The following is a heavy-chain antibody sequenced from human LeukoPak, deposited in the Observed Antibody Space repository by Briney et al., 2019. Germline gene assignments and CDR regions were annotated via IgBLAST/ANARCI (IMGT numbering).Heavy chain of an antibody. D-gene: IGHD5-12*01. CDR1: GGSISSSSYY. CDR3: ASKVATNFDY. J-gene: IGHJ4*02. V-gene: IGHV4-39*07. CDR2: INHSGST. Sequence: SETLSLTCTVSGGSISSSSYYWGWIRQPPGKGLEWIGEINHSGSTNYNPSLKSRVTISVDTSKNQFSLKLSSVTAADTAVYYCASKVATNFDYWGQGTLVTVSS.